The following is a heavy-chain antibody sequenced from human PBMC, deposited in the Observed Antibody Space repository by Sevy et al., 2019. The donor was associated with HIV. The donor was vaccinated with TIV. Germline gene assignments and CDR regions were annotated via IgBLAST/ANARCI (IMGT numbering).Heavy chain of an antibody. CDR3: ARGVAGTQAQYYYMDV. J-gene: IGHJ6*03. Sequence: SETLSLTCTVSGGSISSYCWSWIRQPPGKGLEWIGYIYYSGSTNYNPSLKSRVTISVDTSKNQFSLKLSSVTAADTAVYYCARGVAGTQAQYYYMDVWGKGTTVTVSS. CDR1: GGSISSYC. V-gene: IGHV4-59*01. CDR2: IYYSGST. D-gene: IGHD6-19*01.